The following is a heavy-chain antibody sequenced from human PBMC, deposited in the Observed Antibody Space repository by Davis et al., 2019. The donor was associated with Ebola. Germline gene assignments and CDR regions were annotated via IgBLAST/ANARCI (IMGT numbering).Heavy chain of an antibody. CDR3: ARARYCSSTSCPSRGFDY. CDR2: IKQDGSEK. Sequence: PGGSLRLSCAASGFTFSSYWMSWVRQAPGKGLEWVANIKQDGSEKYYVDSVKGRFTISRDNAKNSLYLQMNSLRAEDTAVYYCARARYCSSTSCPSRGFDYWGQGTLVTVSS. CDR1: GFTFSSYW. J-gene: IGHJ4*02. D-gene: IGHD2-2*01. V-gene: IGHV3-7*03.